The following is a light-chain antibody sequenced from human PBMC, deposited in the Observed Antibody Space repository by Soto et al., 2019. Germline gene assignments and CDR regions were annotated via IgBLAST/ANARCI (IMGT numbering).Light chain of an antibody. CDR3: QHYDGYPLT. CDR1: QRISSW. J-gene: IGKJ4*01. V-gene: IGKV1-5*03. CDR2: KAS. Sequence: DIQMTQSPSTLSASVGDRVTISCRASQRISSWLAWYQQKPGKAPKLLIYKASSLESGVPSRFSGSGSGTEFTLTITSLQPDDFATYYCQHYDGYPLTFGGGTKVEIK.